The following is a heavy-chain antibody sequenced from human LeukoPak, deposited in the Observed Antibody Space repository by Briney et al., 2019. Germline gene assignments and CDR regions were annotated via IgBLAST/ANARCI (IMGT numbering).Heavy chain of an antibody. CDR2: ISSNGGST. D-gene: IGHD5-12*01. V-gene: IGHV3-64*01. CDR3: AKDFGGYSGYGSGIDY. CDR1: GFTFSSYA. J-gene: IGHJ4*02. Sequence: GGSLRLSCAASGFTFSSYAMHWVRQAPGKGLEYVSAISSNGGSTYYANSVKGRFTISRDNSKNTLYLQMNSLRAEDTAVYYCAKDFGGYSGYGSGIDYWGQGTLVTVSS.